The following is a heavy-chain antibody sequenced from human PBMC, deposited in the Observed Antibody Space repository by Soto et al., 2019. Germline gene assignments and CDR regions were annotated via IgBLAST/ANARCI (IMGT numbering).Heavy chain of an antibody. J-gene: IGHJ3*02. Sequence: GSLRLSCAASGFTFSSYAMSWVRQAPGKGLEWVSAISGSGGSTYYADSVKGRFTISRDNSKNTLYLQMNSLRAECTAVYYCSSPLNYYASSGYPDAFDISGKGTMATVS. D-gene: IGHD3-22*01. CDR1: GFTFSSYA. V-gene: IGHV3-23*01. CDR2: ISGSGGST. CDR3: SSPLNYYASSGYPDAFDI.